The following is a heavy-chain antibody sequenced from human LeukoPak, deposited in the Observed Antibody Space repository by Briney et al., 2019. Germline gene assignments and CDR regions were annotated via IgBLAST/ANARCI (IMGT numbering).Heavy chain of an antibody. CDR1: AYSFARYW. CDR2: IHPGDPET. CDR3: ARHEGYSYGPRH. J-gene: IGHJ4*02. Sequence: GESLQISCKDSAYSFARYWIGWVRQTPGKGLEWMGVIHPGDPETRYSPSFQGQVTISADKSTSSAYLQWSSLKASDTAMYYCARHEGYSYGPRHWGQGTPVTVSS. D-gene: IGHD5-18*01. V-gene: IGHV5-51*01.